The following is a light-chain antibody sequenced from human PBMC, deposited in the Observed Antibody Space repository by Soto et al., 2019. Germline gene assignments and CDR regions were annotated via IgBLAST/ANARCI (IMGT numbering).Light chain of an antibody. J-gene: IGKJ2*02. CDR2: DAS. CDR3: QQYNSYPRT. CDR1: QSISSW. V-gene: IGKV1-5*01. Sequence: DIPMTQSPSTLSASVGDRVTITCRASQSISSWLAWYQQKPGKAPKLLIYDASSLESGVPSRFSGSGSGTEFTLTISSLQPEDFATYYCQQYNSYPRTFGQGTKLEIK.